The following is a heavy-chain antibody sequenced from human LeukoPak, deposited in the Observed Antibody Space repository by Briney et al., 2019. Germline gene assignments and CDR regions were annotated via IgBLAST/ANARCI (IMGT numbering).Heavy chain of an antibody. V-gene: IGHV3-43*01. CDR2: ISWDGGSR. J-gene: IGHJ5*02. D-gene: IGHD3-3*02. CDR1: GFTFNDYS. CDR3: AKDISKRGLAIADH. Sequence: PGGSLRLSCVASGFTFNDYSMHWVRQPPGKGLEWVSLISWDGGSRYYADSVRGRFTISKDNSKNSPYLQMNSLTIEDTALYYCAKDISKRGLAIADHWGQGTLVTVSS.